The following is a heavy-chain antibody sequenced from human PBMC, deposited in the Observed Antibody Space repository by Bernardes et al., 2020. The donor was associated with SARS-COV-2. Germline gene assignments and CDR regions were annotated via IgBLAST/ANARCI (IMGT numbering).Heavy chain of an antibody. CDR1: GYTFTGYY. J-gene: IGHJ4*02. D-gene: IGHD3-9*01. Sequence: ASVKVSCKASGYTFTGYYMHWVRQAPGQGLEWMGWINPNSGGTNYAQKFQGWVTMTRDTSISTAYMELSRLRSDDTAVYYCARAYYDILTGYYNFDYWGQGTLVTVSS. V-gene: IGHV1-2*04. CDR2: INPNSGGT. CDR3: ARAYYDILTGYYNFDY.